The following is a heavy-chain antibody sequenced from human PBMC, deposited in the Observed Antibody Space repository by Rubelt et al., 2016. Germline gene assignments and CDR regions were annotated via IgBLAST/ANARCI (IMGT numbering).Heavy chain of an antibody. CDR3: AREGVKGSRKDGMDV. D-gene: IGHD2-8*01. CDR1: GYTLTELS. V-gene: IGHV1-46*01. J-gene: IGHJ6*02. Sequence: QVQLVQSGAEVKKPGASVKVSCKVSGYTLTELSMHWVRQAPGKGLEWMGIINPSGGSTSYAQKPQGRGTMTTEPSTSTAYMELRSLRSDDTAVYYCAREGVKGSRKDGMDVWGQGTTVTVSS. CDR2: INPSGGST.